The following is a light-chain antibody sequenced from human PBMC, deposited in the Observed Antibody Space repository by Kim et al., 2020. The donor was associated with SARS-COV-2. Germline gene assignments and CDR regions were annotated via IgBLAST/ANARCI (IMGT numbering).Light chain of an antibody. CDR1: SSDVGGYNY. CDR2: EVS. J-gene: IGLJ1*01. V-gene: IGLV2-14*01. Sequence: QSALTQPASASGSPGQSITIACTGTSSDVGGYNYVSCYQHHPGKAPKFMIYEVSNRPSGVSNRFSGSKSGNTASLTISGLQAEDEADYYCSSYSSSITYVFGTGTKVTVL. CDR3: SSYSSSITYV.